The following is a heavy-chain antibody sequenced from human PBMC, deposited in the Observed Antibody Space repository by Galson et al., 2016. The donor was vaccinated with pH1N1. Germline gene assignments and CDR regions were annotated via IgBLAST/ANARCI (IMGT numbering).Heavy chain of an antibody. Sequence: LRLSCAASGFTFISYAMSWVRQAPGKGLEWIGSVSHTGSTYYNPSLRSRMTISVDTSKNQLFLKLSSVTAADTAVYYCARPDYVDVDLKDWYFDLWGRGTLVTVSS. V-gene: IGHV4-38-2*01. CDR2: VSHTGST. CDR1: GFTFISYA. CDR3: ARPDYVDVDLKDWYFDL. D-gene: IGHD4-17*01. J-gene: IGHJ2*01.